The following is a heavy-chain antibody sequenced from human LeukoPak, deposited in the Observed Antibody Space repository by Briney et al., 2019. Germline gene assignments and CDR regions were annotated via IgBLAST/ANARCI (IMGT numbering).Heavy chain of an antibody. V-gene: IGHV3-23*01. CDR1: GFTFSSYA. Sequence: PGGSLRLSCAASGFTFSSYAMSWVRQAPGKGLEWVSGIRVNDETYYADSVKGRFTISRDNSKNTLYLQMNSLRAEDTAVYYRANGAWSTHGDYVYWGQGTLVTVSS. D-gene: IGHD4-17*01. J-gene: IGHJ4*02. CDR3: ANGAWSTHGDYVY. CDR2: IRVNDET.